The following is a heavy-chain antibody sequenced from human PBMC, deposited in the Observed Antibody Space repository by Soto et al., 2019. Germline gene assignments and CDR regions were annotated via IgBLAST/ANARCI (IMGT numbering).Heavy chain of an antibody. CDR2: ISPINGNT. J-gene: IGHJ4*02. V-gene: IGHV1-69*05. CDR3: ARELPDTILYFDY. CDR1: GGTFSSYA. D-gene: IGHD2-2*01. Sequence: SVMVSCKSSGGTFSSYAISWVRHAPGQGLEWMGGISPINGNTNYAQKFQGRVTITTDASTSTAYMELRSLRSDDTAVYYCARELPDTILYFDYWGQGTLVTVSS.